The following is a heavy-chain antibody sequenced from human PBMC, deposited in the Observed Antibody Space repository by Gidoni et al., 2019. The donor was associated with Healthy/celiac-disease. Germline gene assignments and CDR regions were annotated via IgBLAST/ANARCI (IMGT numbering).Heavy chain of an antibody. CDR2: IYYSGST. CDR3: ARVSYDSSGYHSEY. Sequence: QLQLQESGPGLVKPSETLSLTCTGSGGYISSSSYYWGWIRQPPGKGLEWIGSIYYSGSTYYNPSLKSRVTISVDTSKNQFSLKLSSVTAADTAVYYCARVSYDSSGYHSEYWGQGTLVTVSS. J-gene: IGHJ4*02. V-gene: IGHV4-39*01. D-gene: IGHD3-22*01. CDR1: GGYISSSSYY.